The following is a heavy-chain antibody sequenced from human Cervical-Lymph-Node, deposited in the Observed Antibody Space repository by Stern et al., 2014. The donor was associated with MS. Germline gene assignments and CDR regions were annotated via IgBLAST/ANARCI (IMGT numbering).Heavy chain of an antibody. CDR3: AKVCLSIITGDAFDI. J-gene: IGHJ3*02. D-gene: IGHD5/OR15-5a*01. V-gene: IGHV3-30*18. CDR1: GFTFSSYG. Sequence: VQLVESGGGVVQPGRSLRLACAASGFTFSSYGMHWVRQAPGKGLEWLTTISYDGSEKYFADSVKGRFTVSRDNSKNTLFLQMNNLRSEDTAVYYCAKVCLSIITGDAFDIWGQGTLVTVFS. CDR2: ISYDGSEK.